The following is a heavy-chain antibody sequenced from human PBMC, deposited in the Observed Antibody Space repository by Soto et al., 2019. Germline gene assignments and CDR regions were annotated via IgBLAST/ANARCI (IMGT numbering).Heavy chain of an antibody. CDR2: IKSKTDGGTT. Sequence: EVQLVESGGGLVKPGGSLRLSCAASGFTFSNAWMSWVHQAPGKGLEWVGRIKSKTDGGTTDYAAPVKGRFTISRDDSKNTLYLQMNSLKTEDTAVYYCTTGSFNWNYIMNAFDIWGQGTMVTVSS. CDR1: GFTFSNAW. CDR3: TTGSFNWNYIMNAFDI. V-gene: IGHV3-15*01. D-gene: IGHD1-7*01. J-gene: IGHJ3*02.